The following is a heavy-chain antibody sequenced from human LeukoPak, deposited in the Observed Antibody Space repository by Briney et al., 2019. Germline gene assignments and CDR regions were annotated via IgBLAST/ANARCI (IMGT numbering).Heavy chain of an antibody. V-gene: IGHV1-18*04. CDR1: GYTFTGNG. J-gene: IGHJ3*02. D-gene: IGHD2-15*01. CDR2: ISAYNGNT. CDR3: AREEGVVVVTATDAFDI. Sequence: ASVKVSCKASGYTFTGNGISWMRQAPGQGLEWMGWISAYNGNTNYAQKFQGRVTMTTDTSTSTAYMELRSLRSDDTAVYYCAREEGVVVVTATDAFDIWGQGTMVTVSS.